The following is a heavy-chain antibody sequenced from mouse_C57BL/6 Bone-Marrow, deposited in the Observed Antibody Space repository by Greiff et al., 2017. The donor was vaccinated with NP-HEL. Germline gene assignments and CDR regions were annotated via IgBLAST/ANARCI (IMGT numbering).Heavy chain of an antibody. D-gene: IGHD1-2*01. CDR2: INPNNGGT. CDR1: GYTFTDYN. J-gene: IGHJ2*01. Sequence: VHVKQSGPELVKPGASVKMSCKASGYTFTDYNMHWVKQSHGKSLEWIGYINPNNGGTSYNQKFKGKATLTVNKSSSTAYMELRSLTSEDSAVYYCARWGTTATLFDYWGQGTTLTVSS. CDR3: ARWGTTATLFDY. V-gene: IGHV1-22*01.